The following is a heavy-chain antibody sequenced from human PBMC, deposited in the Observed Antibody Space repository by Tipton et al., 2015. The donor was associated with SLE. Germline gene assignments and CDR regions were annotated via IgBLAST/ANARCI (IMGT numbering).Heavy chain of an antibody. Sequence: TLSLTCTVSGGSISSGSYYWSWIRQPAGKGLEWIGRIYTSGSTNYNPSLKSRVTISVDTSKNQFSLKLNSVTAADTAVYYCASVPGYYDSSGTDAFDIWGQGTMVTVSS. D-gene: IGHD3-22*01. CDR3: ASVPGYYDSSGTDAFDI. J-gene: IGHJ3*02. V-gene: IGHV4-61*02. CDR2: IYTSGST. CDR1: GGSISSGSYY.